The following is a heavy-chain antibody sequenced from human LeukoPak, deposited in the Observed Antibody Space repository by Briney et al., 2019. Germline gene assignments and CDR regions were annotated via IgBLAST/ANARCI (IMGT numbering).Heavy chain of an antibody. CDR3: AREGPRGNSQFDY. D-gene: IGHD2/OR15-2a*01. J-gene: IGHJ4*02. CDR2: ISGSGGST. Sequence: GGSLRLSCVSSGFSFSNYAMSWVRQAPGKGLEWVSSISGSGGSTHYADSVKGRFAISRDKAKNTLYLQMNSLRAEDTAVYYCAREGPRGNSQFDYWGQGTLVTASS. CDR1: GFSFSNYA. V-gene: IGHV3-23*01.